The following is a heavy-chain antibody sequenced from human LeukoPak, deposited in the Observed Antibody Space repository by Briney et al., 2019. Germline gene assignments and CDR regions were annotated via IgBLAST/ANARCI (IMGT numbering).Heavy chain of an antibody. CDR3: ARDPAAYYDSSGYYLNTIDY. CDR2: IYYSGST. J-gene: IGHJ4*02. V-gene: IGHV4-30-4*01. CDR1: GGSISSGDYY. Sequence: SQTLSLTCTVSGGSISSGDYYWSWIRQPPGKGLEWIGYIYYSGSTYNNPSLKSRVTISVDTSKSQFSLKLSSVTAADTAVYYCARDPAAYYDSSGYYLNTIDYWGQGTLVTVSS. D-gene: IGHD3-22*01.